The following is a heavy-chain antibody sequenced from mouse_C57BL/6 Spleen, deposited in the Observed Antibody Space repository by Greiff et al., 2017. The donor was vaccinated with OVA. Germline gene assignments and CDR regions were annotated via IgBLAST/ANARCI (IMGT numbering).Heavy chain of an antibody. D-gene: IGHD2-2*01. CDR3: ATAAIYYGYGVYAMDY. V-gene: IGHV1-9*01. J-gene: IGHJ4*01. CDR2: ILPGSGST. Sequence: VQLQQSGAELMKPGASVKLSCKATGYTFTGYWIEWVKQRPGHGLEWIGEILPGSGSTNYNEKFKGKATFTADKSSNTAYMQLISLTTEDSAISYLATAAIYYGYGVYAMDYWGQGTSVTVSS. CDR1: GYTFTGYW.